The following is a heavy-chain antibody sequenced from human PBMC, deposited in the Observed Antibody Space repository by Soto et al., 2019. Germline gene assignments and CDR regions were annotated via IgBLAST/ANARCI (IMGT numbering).Heavy chain of an antibody. CDR1: VFTFSSYS. J-gene: IGHJ4*02. D-gene: IGHD5-18*01. CDR2: ISISSSTM. Sequence: GGSLRLSCAASVFTFSSYSMNWVRQAPGKWLEWFSYISISSSTMXXADSVKGRXTISRYNAKYSXYLQMXSLRAEDTAXYYCARDYSSYGPVDYWGQGTLVTVSS. V-gene: IGHV3-48*01. CDR3: ARDYSSYGPVDY.